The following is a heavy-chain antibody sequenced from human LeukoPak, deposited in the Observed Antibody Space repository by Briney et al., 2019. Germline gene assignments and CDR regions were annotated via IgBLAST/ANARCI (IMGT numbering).Heavy chain of an antibody. Sequence: SVKVSCKASGYTFTSYGISWVRQAPGQGLEWMGRIIPILGIANYAQKFQGRVTITADKSTSTAYMELSSLRSEDTAVYYCARTLYYDSSGYYYPPPQGTPFFDYWGQGTLVTVSS. CDR3: ARTLYYDSSGYYYPPPQGTPFFDY. V-gene: IGHV1-69*04. CDR2: IIPILGIA. J-gene: IGHJ4*02. CDR1: GYTFTSYG. D-gene: IGHD3-22*01.